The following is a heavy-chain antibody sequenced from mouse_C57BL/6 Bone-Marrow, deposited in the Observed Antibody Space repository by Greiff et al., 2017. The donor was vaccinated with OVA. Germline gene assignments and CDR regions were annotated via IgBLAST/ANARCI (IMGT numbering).Heavy chain of an antibody. D-gene: IGHD2-2*01. CDR1: GYTFTDYN. CDR2: INPNNGGT. CDR3: ARSGYYGYGFDY. J-gene: IGHJ2*01. V-gene: IGHV1-22*01. Sequence: EVQLQQSGPELVKPGASVKMSCKASGYTFTDYNMHWVKQSHGKSLEWIGYINPNNGGTSYNQKFKGKATLTVNKSSSTAYMELRSLTAEDSAVYYCARSGYYGYGFDYWGQGTTLTVSS.